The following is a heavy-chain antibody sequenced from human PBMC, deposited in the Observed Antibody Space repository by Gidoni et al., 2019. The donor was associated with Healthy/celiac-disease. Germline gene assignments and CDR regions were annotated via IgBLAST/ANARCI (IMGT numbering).Heavy chain of an antibody. CDR3: ARDELELNYYYYYYMDV. V-gene: IGHV1-2*02. D-gene: IGHD1-7*01. CDR1: GYTFTGYY. CDR2: INPNSGGT. J-gene: IGHJ6*03. Sequence: QVRLVQSGAEVKKPGASVKVSCKASGYTFTGYYMHWVRQAPGQGLEWMGWINPNSGGTNDAQKLQGRVTMTRDTSISTAYMELSRLRSDDTAVYYCARDELELNYYYYYYMDVWGKGTTVTVSS.